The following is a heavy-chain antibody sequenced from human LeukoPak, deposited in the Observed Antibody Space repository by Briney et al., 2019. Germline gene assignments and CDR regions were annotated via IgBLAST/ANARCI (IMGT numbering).Heavy chain of an antibody. CDR3: ARGTITMVRGVYAFDI. J-gene: IGHJ3*02. CDR2: MNPNSGNT. Sequence: GASVKVSCKASGYTFTSYDINWVRQATGQGLEWMGWMNPNSGNTGYAQKFQGRVTMTRNTSISTAYMELSSLRSEDTAVYYCARGTITMVRGVYAFDIWGQGTMVTVSS. D-gene: IGHD3-10*01. V-gene: IGHV1-8*01. CDR1: GYTFTSYD.